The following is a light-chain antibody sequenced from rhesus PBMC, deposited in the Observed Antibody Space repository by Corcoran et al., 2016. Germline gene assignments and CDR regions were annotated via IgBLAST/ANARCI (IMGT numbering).Light chain of an antibody. CDR1: QSVSSR. J-gene: IGKJ4*01. Sequence: EIVMTQSPATLSLSPGERATLSCRASQSVSSRLAWYQQTPGQAPRLLIYGASSRVTGIPDRFSGRGSGTDFTHTISSLGPEDVAVYFCQQGSNWALTFGGGTKVELK. CDR2: GAS. V-gene: IGKV3-17*02. CDR3: QQGSNWALT.